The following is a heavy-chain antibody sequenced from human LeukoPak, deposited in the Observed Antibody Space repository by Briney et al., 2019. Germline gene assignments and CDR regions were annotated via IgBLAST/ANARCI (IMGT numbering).Heavy chain of an antibody. J-gene: IGHJ4*02. CDR1: GYSISSGYY. D-gene: IGHD4-17*01. CDR3: ARAYYGDYSVFDY. V-gene: IGHV4-38-2*02. CDR2: IYHSGST. Sequence: SETLSLTCTVSGYSISSGYYWGWIRQPPGKGLEWIGGIYHSGSTYYNPSLKSRVTISVDTSKNQFSLKLSSVTAADTAVYYCARAYYGDYSVFDYWGQGTLVTVSS.